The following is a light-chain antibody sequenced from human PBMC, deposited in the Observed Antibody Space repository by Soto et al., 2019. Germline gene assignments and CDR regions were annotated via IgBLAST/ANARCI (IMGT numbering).Light chain of an antibody. CDR1: QSISSN. V-gene: IGKV3-15*01. CDR2: AAS. Sequence: EIVMTQSPVTLSVSPGDRATLSCRASQSISSNLAWYQQKPGQAPRLLIYAASTRATGIPARFSGSRSGTEFTLTISSLQSEDFAVYYCQQYNNWPPLTFGGGTKVEIK. J-gene: IGKJ4*01. CDR3: QQYNNWPPLT.